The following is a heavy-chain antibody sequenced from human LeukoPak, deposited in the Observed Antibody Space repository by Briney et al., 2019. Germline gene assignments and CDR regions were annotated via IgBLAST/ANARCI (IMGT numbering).Heavy chain of an antibody. Sequence: PGGCLRLSCAASVFTFSSYGMHWVRQAPGKGLEWVAVISYDGSNKYYADSVKGRFTISRDNSKNTLYLQMNSLRAEDTAVYYCAMVPYDSSGYSVPWGQGTLVTISS. CDR2: ISYDGSNK. J-gene: IGHJ5*02. CDR3: AMVPYDSSGYSVP. V-gene: IGHV3-30*03. CDR1: VFTFSSYG. D-gene: IGHD3-22*01.